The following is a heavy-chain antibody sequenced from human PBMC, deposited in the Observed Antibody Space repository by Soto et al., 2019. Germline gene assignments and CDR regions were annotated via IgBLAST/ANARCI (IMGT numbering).Heavy chain of an antibody. V-gene: IGHV3-43*01. J-gene: IGHJ6*02. Sequence: AGGALRLSCAGSGFTLGDYTMHWGRPAPGKGLEWVSLISWDGGSTYYADSVKGRFTISRDNSKNSLYLQMNSPRTEDTALYYCAKDGTYDILSYGMDVWGQGTTVTVSS. CDR2: ISWDGGST. CDR3: AKDGTYDILSYGMDV. CDR1: GFTLGDYT. D-gene: IGHD3-9*01.